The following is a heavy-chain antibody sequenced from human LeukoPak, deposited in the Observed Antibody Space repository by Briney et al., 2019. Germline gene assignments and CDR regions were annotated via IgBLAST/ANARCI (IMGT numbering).Heavy chain of an antibody. CDR1: GGSVSSGSYY. CDR2: IYYSGST. CDR3: ARESSSSWYWEDY. Sequence: SETPSLTCTVSGGSVSSGSYYWSWIRQPPGKGLEWIGYIYYSGSTNYNPSLKSRVTISVDTSKNQFSLKLSSVTAADTAVYYCARESSSSWYWEDYWGQGTLVTVSS. V-gene: IGHV4-61*01. D-gene: IGHD6-13*01. J-gene: IGHJ4*02.